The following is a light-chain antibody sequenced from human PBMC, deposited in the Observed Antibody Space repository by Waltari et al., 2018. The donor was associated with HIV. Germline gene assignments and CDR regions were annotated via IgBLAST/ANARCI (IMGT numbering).Light chain of an antibody. CDR1: SSNLGSNY. V-gene: IGLV1-47*01. J-gene: IGLJ1*01. CDR3: AAWDDSLLYV. Sequence: QSVLTQPPSASGTPGQRVTISCSGSSSNLGSNYVYWYQQLPGTAPKLLIYRNNQRPSGVPDRFAGSLAISGVRSEDEADYYCAAWDDSLLYVFGTGTKVTVL. CDR2: RNN.